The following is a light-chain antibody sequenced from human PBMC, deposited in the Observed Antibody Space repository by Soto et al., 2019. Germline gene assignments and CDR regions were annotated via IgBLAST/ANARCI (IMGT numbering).Light chain of an antibody. CDR2: GAS. V-gene: IGKV3-20*01. Sequence: EIVLTQSPGTLSLSPGERATLSCRASQSVSSSYLAWYQQKPDQAPRLRIYGASSRATGIPDRLSGSGSGTDFTLTISILEPEDFAVYYCQQYGSSLFTFGPGTKVDIK. CDR3: QQYGSSLFT. CDR1: QSVSSSY. J-gene: IGKJ3*01.